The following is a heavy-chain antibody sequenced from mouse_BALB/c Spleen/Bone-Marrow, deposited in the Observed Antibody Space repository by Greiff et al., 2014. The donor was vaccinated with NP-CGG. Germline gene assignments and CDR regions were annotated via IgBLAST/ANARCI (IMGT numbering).Heavy chain of an antibody. J-gene: IGHJ3*01. CDR1: GFTFSDFY. CDR2: SRNKAKYYTT. D-gene: IGHD2-10*02. Sequence: EVQRVESGGGLVQPGDSLRLSCATSGFTFSDFYMEWVRQPPGKRLVWIAASRNKAKYYTTEYSASVKGRFIVSRDTSQSVLYLQMNALRAEDTAIYYCARDVGYGNYFVYWGQGTLVTVSA. V-gene: IGHV7-1*02. CDR3: ARDVGYGNYFVY.